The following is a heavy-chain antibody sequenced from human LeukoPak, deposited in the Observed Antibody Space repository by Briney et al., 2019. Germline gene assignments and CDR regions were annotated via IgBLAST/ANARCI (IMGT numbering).Heavy chain of an antibody. CDR3: ARESSGYYYDPYDAFDI. Sequence: SETLSLTCTVSGGSISSYYWSWIRQPPGKGLEWIGYIYYSGSPNYNPSLKSPATISVDTSKNQFSLKLSSVTAADTAVYYCARESSGYYYDPYDAFDIWGQGTMVTVSS. CDR2: IYYSGSP. J-gene: IGHJ3*02. V-gene: IGHV4-59*12. D-gene: IGHD3-22*01. CDR1: GGSISSYY.